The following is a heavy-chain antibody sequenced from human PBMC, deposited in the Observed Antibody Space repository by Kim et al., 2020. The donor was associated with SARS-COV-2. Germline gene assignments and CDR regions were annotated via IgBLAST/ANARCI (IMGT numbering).Heavy chain of an antibody. CDR3: ARDGDVEMATISDWYFDL. V-gene: IGHV1-69*04. J-gene: IGHJ2*01. CDR2: IIPILGIA. CDR1: GGTFSSYA. D-gene: IGHD5-12*01. Sequence: SVKVSCKASGGTFSSYAISWVRQAPGQGLEWMGRIIPILGIANYAQKFQGRVTITADKSTSTAYMELSSLRSEDTAVYYCARDGDVEMATISDWYFDLWGRGTLVTVSS.